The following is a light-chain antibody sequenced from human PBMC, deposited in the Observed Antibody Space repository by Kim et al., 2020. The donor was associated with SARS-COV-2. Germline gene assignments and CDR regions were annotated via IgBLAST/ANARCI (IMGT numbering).Light chain of an antibody. CDR3: LQCNTYPFT. J-gene: IGKJ3*01. V-gene: IGKV1-16*02. CDR1: QGISNS. Sequence: AAVGDRITIPCRASQGISNSLAWFRQKPGKAPKSLIYAASNLQSGVPSKFSGSGSGTDFTLTISSLQPEDFATYYCLQCNTYPFTFGPGTKVDIK. CDR2: AAS.